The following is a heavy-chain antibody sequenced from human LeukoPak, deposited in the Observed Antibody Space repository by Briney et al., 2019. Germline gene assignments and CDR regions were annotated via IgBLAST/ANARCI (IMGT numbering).Heavy chain of an antibody. V-gene: IGHV3-11*04. J-gene: IGHJ4*02. CDR2: ISSSGSTI. CDR1: GFTFSDYY. D-gene: IGHD3-10*01. Sequence: PGGSLRLSCAASGFTFSDYYMIWIRQAPGKGLEWVSYISSSGSTIYYADSVKGRFTISRDNAKNSLYLQMNSLRAEDTAVYYCAAMVRGVRPPATDCWGQGTLVTVSS. CDR3: AAMVRGVRPPATDC.